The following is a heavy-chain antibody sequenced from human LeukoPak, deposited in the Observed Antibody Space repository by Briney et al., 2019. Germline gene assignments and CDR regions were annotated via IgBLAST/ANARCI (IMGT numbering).Heavy chain of an antibody. CDR1: VYTFTTYS. D-gene: IGHD6-13*01. Sequence: ASVKVSCKASVYTFTTYSISWVRQAPGQGLAWRGWISTYNGNTYYAQKFQGRVIMTTDTSTSTAYMELRSLKSDDTAVYYCAREEGAPIAAANVWGLGTMVTVSS. J-gene: IGHJ3*01. V-gene: IGHV1-18*01. CDR2: ISTYNGNT. CDR3: AREEGAPIAAANV.